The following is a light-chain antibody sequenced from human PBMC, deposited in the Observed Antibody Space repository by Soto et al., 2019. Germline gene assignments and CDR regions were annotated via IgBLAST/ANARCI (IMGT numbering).Light chain of an antibody. V-gene: IGKV3-20*01. CDR1: QSVSSSY. Sequence: EIVLTQSPGTLSLSPGERATLSCRASQSVSSSYLAWYQQKPGQAPRLLIYGASSRATGIPDRFSGSGSGTDFTLTISTLEPGDFSVYYCQQYGSSPWTFGQGTTVEIK. J-gene: IGKJ1*01. CDR2: GAS. CDR3: QQYGSSPWT.